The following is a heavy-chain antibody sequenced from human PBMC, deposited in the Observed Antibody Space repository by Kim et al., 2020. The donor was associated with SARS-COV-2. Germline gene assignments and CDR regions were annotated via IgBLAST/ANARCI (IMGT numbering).Heavy chain of an antibody. V-gene: IGHV3-43*02. J-gene: IGHJ4*02. Sequence: GGSLRLSCAASGFTFDDYAMHWVRQAPGKGLEWVSLISGDGGSTYYADSVKGRFTISRDNSKNSLYLQMNRLRTEDTALYYCAKGSFGAVPADYGGFDYWGQGTLVTVSS. CDR1: GFTFDDYA. D-gene: IGHD4-17*01. CDR2: ISGDGGST. CDR3: AKGSFGAVPADYGGFDY.